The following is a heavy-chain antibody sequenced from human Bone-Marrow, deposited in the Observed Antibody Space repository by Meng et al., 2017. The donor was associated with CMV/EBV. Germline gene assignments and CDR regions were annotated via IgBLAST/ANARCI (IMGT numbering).Heavy chain of an antibody. V-gene: IGHV3-74*03. Sequence: VVVVESGGGLVQPGGSLRLSCAVSGFTLRRYWMHWVRQAPGKGLEWVSRIDSDGRDITYADSVRGRFTISRDDAKNTLYLQMNSLRVEDTAVYYCARGVAESLGWEMGYWGQGTLVTVSS. CDR2: IDSDGRDI. CDR3: ARGVAESLGWEMGY. CDR1: GFTLRRYW. D-gene: IGHD1-26*01. J-gene: IGHJ4*02.